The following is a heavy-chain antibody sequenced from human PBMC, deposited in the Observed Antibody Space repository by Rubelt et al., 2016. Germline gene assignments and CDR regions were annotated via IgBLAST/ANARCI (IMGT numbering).Heavy chain of an antibody. J-gene: IGHJ5*02. CDR3: ARGGTTNWFDP. CDR1: GGSISSYY. D-gene: IGHD4-17*01. V-gene: IGHV4-59*01. CDR2: IYYSGSN. Sequence: QLQESGPGLVKPSETLSLTCTVSGGSISSYYWSWIRQRPGKGLEWIGYIYYSGSNSYNPSLKRRVTLSVDTSKNQFPLRLTSVTAADTAVYYCARGGTTNWFDPWGQGTLVTVSS.